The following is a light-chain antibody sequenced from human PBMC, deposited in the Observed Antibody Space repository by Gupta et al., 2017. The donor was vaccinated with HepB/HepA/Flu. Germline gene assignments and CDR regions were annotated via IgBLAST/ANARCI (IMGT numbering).Light chain of an antibody. J-gene: IGKJ3*01. CDR3: QQYYSSPFT. CDR2: WAS. CDR1: QSVLYSSNNKNY. Sequence: DIVMTQSPDSLAVSLGERATINCKSSQSVLYSSNNKNYLAWYQQKPGQPPKLLRYWASTRESGVPDRFSGSGSGTDFTLTISSLQAEDVAVYYCQQYYSSPFTFGPGTKVDIK. V-gene: IGKV4-1*01.